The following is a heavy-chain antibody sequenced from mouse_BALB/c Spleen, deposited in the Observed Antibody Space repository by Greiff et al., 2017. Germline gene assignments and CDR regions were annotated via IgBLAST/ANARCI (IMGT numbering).Heavy chain of an antibody. CDR1: GYTFTGYT. J-gene: IGHJ2*01. Sequence: QVQLQQSGAELARPGASVKMSCKASGYTFTGYTMHWVKQRPGQGLEWIGYINPSSGYTNYNQKFKDKATLTADKSTSTAYMQLSSLTSEDSAVYYCARKGDYGSSHHYYFDYWGQGTTLTVSA. V-gene: IGHV1-4*01. CDR3: ARKGDYGSSHHYYFDY. CDR2: INPSSGYT. D-gene: IGHD1-1*01.